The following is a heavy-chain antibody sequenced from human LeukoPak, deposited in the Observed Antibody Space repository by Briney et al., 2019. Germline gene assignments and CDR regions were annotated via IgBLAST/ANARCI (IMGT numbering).Heavy chain of an antibody. D-gene: IGHD3-22*01. CDR2: IYYSGST. CDR1: GGSISSGGYY. J-gene: IGHJ4*02. V-gene: IGHV4-31*03. Sequence: KTSQTLSLTCTVSGGSISSGGYYWSWIRQHPGKGLEWIGYIYYSGSTYYNPSLKSRVTISVDTSKNQFSLKLSSVTAADTAVYYCARVLGFRVSSGFFDYWGQGTLVTVSS. CDR3: ARVLGFRVSSGFFDY.